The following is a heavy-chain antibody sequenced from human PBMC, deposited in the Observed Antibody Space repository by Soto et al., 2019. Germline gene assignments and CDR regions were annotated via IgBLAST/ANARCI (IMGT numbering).Heavy chain of an antibody. CDR2: IIPILGIA. J-gene: IGHJ5*02. Sequence: QVQLVQSGAEVKKPGSSVKVSCKASGGTFSSYTISWVRQAPGQGLEWMGRIIPILGIANYAQKFQGRVTITADKSTSTDYMELSSLRSEDTAVYYCARDRETFGGVIYNWFDPWGQGTLVTVSS. CDR3: ARDRETFGGVIYNWFDP. D-gene: IGHD3-16*01. CDR1: GGTFSSYT. V-gene: IGHV1-69*08.